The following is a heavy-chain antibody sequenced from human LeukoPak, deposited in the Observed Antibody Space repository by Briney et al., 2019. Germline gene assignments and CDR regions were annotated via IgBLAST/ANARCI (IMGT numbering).Heavy chain of an antibody. CDR3: ARGSNYSSSWYGYYYYYYYMDV. V-gene: IGHV4-34*01. CDR2: INHSGST. Sequence: PSETLSLTCTLSGGSFSGYYWSWIRQPPGKGLEWIGEINHSGSTNYNPSLKSRVTISVDTSKNQFSLKLSSVTAADTAVYYCARGSNYSSSWYGYYYYYYYMDVWGKGTTVTVSS. J-gene: IGHJ6*03. CDR1: GGSFSGYY. D-gene: IGHD6-13*01.